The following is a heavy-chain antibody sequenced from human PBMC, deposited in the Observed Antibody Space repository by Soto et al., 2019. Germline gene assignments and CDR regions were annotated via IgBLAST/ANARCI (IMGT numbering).Heavy chain of an antibody. CDR2: ISHIGST. Sequence: SETLSLTCGVSGDSISNGHWWSWVRQPPGKGLEWIGEISHIGSTNYNPSLKSRLTISVDTSKNQFSLKLTSVTAADTAVYYCARDKITGLFDYWGPGTLVTVSS. D-gene: IGHD2-8*02. J-gene: IGHJ4*02. CDR3: ARDKITGLFDY. V-gene: IGHV4-4*02. CDR1: GDSISNGHW.